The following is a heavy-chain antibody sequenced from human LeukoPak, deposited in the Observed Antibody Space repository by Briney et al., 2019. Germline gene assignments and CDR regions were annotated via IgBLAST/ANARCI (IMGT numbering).Heavy chain of an antibody. D-gene: IGHD3-10*01. V-gene: IGHV3-73*01. CDR2: IRSKVNSYAT. J-gene: IGHJ4*02. Sequence: GGSLRLSCAASGFTFSGSAMHWVRQASGKGLEWVGRIRSKVNSYATAYAASVKGRFTISRDDSKNTAYLQMNSLETEDTAVYYCTRHDDSGTYYLGYWGQGTLVTVSS. CDR1: GFTFSGSA. CDR3: TRHDDSGTYYLGY.